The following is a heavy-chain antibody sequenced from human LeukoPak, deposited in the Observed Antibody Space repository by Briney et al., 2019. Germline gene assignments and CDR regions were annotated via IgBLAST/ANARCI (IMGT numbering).Heavy chain of an antibody. CDR1: GFTFSSYG. CDR2: IRYDGSNK. D-gene: IGHD6-19*01. CDR3: AKVRRYSSGWYGDY. V-gene: IGHV3-30*02. Sequence: PGGSLRLSCAASGFTFSSYGMHWVRQAPGKGLEWVAFIRYDGSNKYYADSVKGRFTISRDNSKNTLYLQMNSLRVEDTAVYYCAKVRRYSSGWYGDYWGQGTLVTVSS. J-gene: IGHJ4*02.